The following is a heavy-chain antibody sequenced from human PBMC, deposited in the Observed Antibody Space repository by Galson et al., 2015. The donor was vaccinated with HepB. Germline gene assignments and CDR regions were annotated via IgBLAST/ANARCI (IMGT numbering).Heavy chain of an antibody. Sequence: SLRLSCAASGFTFDDYTMHWVRQAPGKGLEWVSLISWDGGSTYYADSVKGRFTISRDNSKNSLYLQMNSLRTEDTALYYCAKQGAAAGIWYFDLWGRGTLVTVSS. J-gene: IGHJ2*01. CDR1: GFTFDDYT. D-gene: IGHD6-13*01. CDR3: AKQGAAAGIWYFDL. CDR2: ISWDGGST. V-gene: IGHV3-43*01.